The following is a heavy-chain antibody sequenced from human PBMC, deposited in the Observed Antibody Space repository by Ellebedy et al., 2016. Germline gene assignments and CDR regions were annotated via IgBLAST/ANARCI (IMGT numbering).Heavy chain of an antibody. Sequence: ASVKVSXXASGYTFTDYYIHWVRQAPGQGLEWMGWVNPSSGVTEYARKFQGRVTMTRDTSITTAYMELSRLTSDDTAVYHCARDPPHRGHDHFDHWGQGTLVTVSS. CDR2: VNPSSGVT. CDR3: ARDPPHRGHDHFDH. D-gene: IGHD1-1*01. V-gene: IGHV1-2*02. CDR1: GYTFTDYY. J-gene: IGHJ4*02.